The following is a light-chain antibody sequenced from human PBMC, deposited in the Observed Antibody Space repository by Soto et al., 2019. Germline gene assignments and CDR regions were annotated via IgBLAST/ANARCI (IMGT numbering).Light chain of an antibody. V-gene: IGLV1-40*01. CDR3: QSYDSSLSGRRGV. J-gene: IGLJ2*01. Sequence: QSVLTQPPSVSGAPGQRVTISCTGSSSNIGAGYAVHWYQQLPGTAPKLLIYGNSNRPSGVPDRFSGSKSGTSASLAITGLQAEDEADYYCQSYDSSLSGRRGVFGGGTQLTVL. CDR1: SSNIGAGYA. CDR2: GNS.